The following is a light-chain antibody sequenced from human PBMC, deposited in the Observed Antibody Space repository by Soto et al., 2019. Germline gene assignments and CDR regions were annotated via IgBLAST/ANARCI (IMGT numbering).Light chain of an antibody. Sequence: EIVLTQSPATLSLSPGERATLSCWASQSVNRYLVWYQQKPGQAPRLLMYYASKRATGSQASFSGSGSGTDFTVTISILELEEFAVYYWQQRDIWPWTFGQGTKVEIK. V-gene: IGKV3-11*01. CDR2: YAS. CDR3: QQRDIWPWT. J-gene: IGKJ1*01. CDR1: QSVNRY.